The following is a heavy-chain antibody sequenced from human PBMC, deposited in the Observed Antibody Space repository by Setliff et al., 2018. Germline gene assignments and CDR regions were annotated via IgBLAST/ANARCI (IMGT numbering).Heavy chain of an antibody. CDR3: ARAYDFWSGSLDY. CDR2: ISSSGNTI. CDR1: GFIFSDYY. J-gene: IGHJ4*02. Sequence: GGSLRLSCAGSGFIFSDYYMSWIRQAPGKGLEWVSYISSSGNTIYYADSVKGRFTISRDNAKNSLYLQMNSLRAEDTAVYYCARAYDFWSGSLDYWGQGTLVTVSS. D-gene: IGHD3-3*01. V-gene: IGHV3-11*04.